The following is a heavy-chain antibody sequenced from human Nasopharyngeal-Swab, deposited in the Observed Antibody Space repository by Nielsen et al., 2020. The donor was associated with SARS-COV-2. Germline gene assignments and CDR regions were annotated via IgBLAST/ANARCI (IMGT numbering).Heavy chain of an antibody. D-gene: IGHD4-17*01. CDR2: IIPILGIA. CDR3: ARGSPAVDYGDYSSWAFDI. CDR1: GGTFSSYA. V-gene: IGHV1-69*10. J-gene: IGHJ3*02. Sequence: SVKVSCKASGGTFSSYAISWVRQAPGQGLEWMGGIIPILGIANYAQKFQGRVTITADKSTSTAYMELGSLRSEDTAVYYCARGSPAVDYGDYSSWAFDIWGQGTMVTVSS.